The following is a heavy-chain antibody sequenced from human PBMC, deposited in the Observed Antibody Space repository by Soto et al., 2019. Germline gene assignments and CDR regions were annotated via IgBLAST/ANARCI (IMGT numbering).Heavy chain of an antibody. CDR2: ISYDGSNK. Sequence: GGSLRLSCAASGFTFSSYGMHWVRQAPGKGLEWVAVISYDGSNKYYADSVKGRITISRDNSKNTLYLQMNSLRAEDTAVYYCAKHLDFVVFPVAIRPLPAYYYYCGMDVWGQGTTVTVSS. J-gene: IGHJ6*02. V-gene: IGHV3-30*18. CDR3: AKHLDFVVFPVAIRPLPAYYYYCGMDV. D-gene: IGHD2-2*03. CDR1: GFTFSSYG.